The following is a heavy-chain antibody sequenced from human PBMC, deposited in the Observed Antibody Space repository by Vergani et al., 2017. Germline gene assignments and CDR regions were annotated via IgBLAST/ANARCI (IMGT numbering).Heavy chain of an antibody. CDR3: AKDEPPEYSSNYGVYYYYYYMDV. J-gene: IGHJ6*03. D-gene: IGHD6-13*01. CDR2: ISGSGGST. CDR1: GFTFSSYA. Sequence: EVQLLESGGGLVQPGGSLRLSCAASGFTFSSYAMSWVRQAPGKGLEWVSAISGSGGSTYYADSVKGRFTISRDNSKNTLYLQMNSLRAEDTAVYYCAKDEPPEYSSNYGVYYYYYYMDVWGIGTTVTVSS. V-gene: IGHV3-23*01.